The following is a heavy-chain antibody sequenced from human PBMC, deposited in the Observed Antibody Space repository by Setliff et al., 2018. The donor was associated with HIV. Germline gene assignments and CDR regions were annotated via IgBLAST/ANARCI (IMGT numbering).Heavy chain of an antibody. D-gene: IGHD5-12*01. V-gene: IGHV5-51*01. CDR2: IYPGDSDT. J-gene: IGHJ3*02. Sequence: HGESLKISCKVDGYRFTSFWIAWVRQMPGKGLEWMGIIYPGDSDTRYSPSFQGQVTISVDKSISTAYLQWSSLEASDTAMYYCARVGPGHRDGKIYDTFDIWGQGTLVTVSS. CDR3: ARVGPGHRDGKIYDTFDI. CDR1: GYRFTSFW.